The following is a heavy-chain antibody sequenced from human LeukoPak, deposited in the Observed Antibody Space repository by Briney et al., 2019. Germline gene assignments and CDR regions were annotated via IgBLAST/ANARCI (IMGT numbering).Heavy chain of an antibody. D-gene: IGHD5-18*01. J-gene: IGHJ5*02. V-gene: IGHV1-24*01. CDR2: FDPQDDET. CDR3: TTTEYSSGYRDL. Sequence: ASVKVSCKVSGYSLSDLSIHWVRRAPGKGLEGMGGFDPQDDETICAQKFQGRVTMTEDTSTDTAYMELTRLRSEDTAVYYCTTTEYSSGYRDLWGQGTLVTVSS. CDR1: GYSLSDLS.